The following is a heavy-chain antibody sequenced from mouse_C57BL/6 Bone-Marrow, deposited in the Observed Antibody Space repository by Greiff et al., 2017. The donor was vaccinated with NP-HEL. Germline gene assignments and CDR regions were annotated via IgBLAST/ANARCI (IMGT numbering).Heavy chain of an antibody. CDR1: GYTFTDYE. CDR2: IDPETGGT. D-gene: IGHD2-5*01. CDR3: TRSDYSIYYYAMDY. J-gene: IGHJ4*01. Sequence: VQLQQSGAELVRPGASVTLSCKASGYTFTDYEMPWVKQTPVHGLEWIGAIDPETGGTAYNQKFKGKAILTADKSSSTAYMELRSLTSEDSAVYYCTRSDYSIYYYAMDYWGQGTSVTVSS. V-gene: IGHV1-15*01.